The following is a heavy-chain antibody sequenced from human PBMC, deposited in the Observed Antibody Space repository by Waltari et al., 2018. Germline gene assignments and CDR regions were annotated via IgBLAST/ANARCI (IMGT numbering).Heavy chain of an antibody. CDR2: VRGDWKT. Sequence: QLQLQESGPELVKPSGTLSPTCAVSGDSMSNTDCWSWVRQPPGKGLEWMGQVRGDWKTNYNPSFASRVTISLDTYNKQFSLKVTSATAADTAVYYCARDRGRGLYLDSWGPGILVTVSP. D-gene: IGHD2-15*01. CDR3: ARDRGRGLYLDS. J-gene: IGHJ4*02. V-gene: IGHV4-4*02. CDR1: GDSMSNTDC.